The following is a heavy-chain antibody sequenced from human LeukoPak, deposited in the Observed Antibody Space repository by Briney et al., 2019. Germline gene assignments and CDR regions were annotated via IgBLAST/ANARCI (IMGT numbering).Heavy chain of an antibody. J-gene: IGHJ4*02. CDR2: INPSGGST. Sequence: ASVKVSCKASGYTFTSYYMHWVRQAPGQGLEWMGVINPSGGSTSYAQKIQGRVTMTRDTSTSTVYMELSSLRSEDTAVYYCARYGARAFDYWGQGTLVTVSS. CDR3: ARYGARAFDY. CDR1: GYTFTSYY. D-gene: IGHD4/OR15-4a*01. V-gene: IGHV1-46*01.